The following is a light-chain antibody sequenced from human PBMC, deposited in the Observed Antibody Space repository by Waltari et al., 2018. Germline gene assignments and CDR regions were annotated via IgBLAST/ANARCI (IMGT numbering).Light chain of an antibody. CDR1: QNINNY. V-gene: IGKV1-39*01. J-gene: IGKJ4*01. CDR2: TAS. Sequence: DIQMTQSPSSLSASVGDRVTITCRASQNINNYLNWYQQKPGKAPKHLIYTASSLQSGVPSRFSGSGSGTDFTLTISGLQPEDSAVYSCQQNYDTPLTFGGGTKVEI. CDR3: QQNYDTPLT.